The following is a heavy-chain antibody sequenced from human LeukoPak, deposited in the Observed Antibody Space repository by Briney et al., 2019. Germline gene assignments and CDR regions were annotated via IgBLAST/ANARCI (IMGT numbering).Heavy chain of an antibody. D-gene: IGHD6-13*01. V-gene: IGHV1-69*13. J-gene: IGHJ5*02. Sequence: SVKVSCKASGGTFISYAISWVRRAPGQGLEWMGGIIPIFGTANYAQKFQGRVTITADESTSTAYMELSSLRSEDTAVYYCASEIAAAGTRWFDPWGQGTLVTVSS. CDR2: IIPIFGTA. CDR3: ASEIAAAGTRWFDP. CDR1: GGTFISYA.